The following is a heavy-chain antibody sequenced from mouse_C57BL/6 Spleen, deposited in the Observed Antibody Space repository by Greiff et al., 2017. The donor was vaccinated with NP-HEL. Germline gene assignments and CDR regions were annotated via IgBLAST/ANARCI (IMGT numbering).Heavy chain of an antibody. Sequence: QVQLKESGPGLVQPSQSLSITCTVSGFSLTSYGVHWVRQSPGKGLEWLGVIWSGGSTDYNAAFISRLSISKNNSKSQVFFQMNSQQADDTAIYYYARLYYDYDGGFAYWGQGTLVTVSA. D-gene: IGHD2-4*01. CDR1: GFSLTSYG. CDR3: ARLYYDYDGGFAY. V-gene: IGHV2-2*01. CDR2: IWSGGST. J-gene: IGHJ3*01.